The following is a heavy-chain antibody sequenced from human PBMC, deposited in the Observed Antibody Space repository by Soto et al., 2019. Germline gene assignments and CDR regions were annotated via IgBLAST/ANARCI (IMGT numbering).Heavy chain of an antibody. CDR2: LSGVGDAT. CDR3: AKATNDWTYHFDY. D-gene: IGHD3-9*01. CDR1: GFTFDSFA. Sequence: EVQLLESGGDLVQPGGSLRLSCAASGFTFDSFAMTWVRQAPGKGLEWVSALSGVGDATNYADSVKGRFTISRDNSKNTLYLQINSLRPEDTAVYYGAKATNDWTYHFDYWGQGTPVPVSS. V-gene: IGHV3-23*01. J-gene: IGHJ4*02.